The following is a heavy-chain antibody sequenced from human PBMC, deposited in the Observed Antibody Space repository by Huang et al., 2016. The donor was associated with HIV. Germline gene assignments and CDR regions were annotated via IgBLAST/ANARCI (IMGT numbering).Heavy chain of an antibody. CDR2: INPSEST. J-gene: IGHJ6*03. CDR1: GGSFSGYY. V-gene: IGHV4-34*01. Sequence: QVQLQQWGAGLLSPSETLSLTCAVYGGSFSGYYGTWIRQRPGKGLEWIGEINPSESTNYNPSLKSRVTMSVDTSRNQFSLTLTSVTAADTAVYYCARGQGGYYYYYMDVWGKGTTVTVSS. CDR3: ARGQGGYYYYYMDV.